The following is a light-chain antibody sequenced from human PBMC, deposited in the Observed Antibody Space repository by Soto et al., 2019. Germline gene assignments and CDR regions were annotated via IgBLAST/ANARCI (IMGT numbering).Light chain of an antibody. J-gene: IGKJ5*01. CDR3: QQSYSTPYT. CDR1: QSISIY. CDR2: AAS. V-gene: IGKV1-39*01. Sequence: IPLPQSPSSLSASVGDRVTITCRASQSISIYLNWYQQKPGKAPKLLIYAASSLQSGVPSRFSGSGSGTDFTLTISSLQPEDFATYYCQQSYSTPYTLGQGTRLEIK.